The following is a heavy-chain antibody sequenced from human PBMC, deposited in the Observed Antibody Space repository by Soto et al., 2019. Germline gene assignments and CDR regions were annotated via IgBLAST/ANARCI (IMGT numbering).Heavy chain of an antibody. J-gene: IGHJ5*02. CDR2: ISSSSTFI. CDR1: GFTFSLYS. V-gene: IGHV3-21*01. Sequence: GGSLRLSCAASGFTFSLYSMIWVRQAPGKGLEWVSSISSSSTFIYYADSMKGRFTVSRDNAQNSLYLQLNSLRADDTAVYYFLRGRSTESRPDRWGPGTQVPVYS. CDR3: LRGRSTESRPDR. D-gene: IGHD6-6*01.